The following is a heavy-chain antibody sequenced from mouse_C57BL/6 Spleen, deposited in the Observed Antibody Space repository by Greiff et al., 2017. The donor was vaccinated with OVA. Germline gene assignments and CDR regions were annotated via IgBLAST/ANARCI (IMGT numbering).Heavy chain of an antibody. D-gene: IGHD2-3*01. CDR2: IDPETGGT. V-gene: IGHV1-15*01. J-gene: IGHJ2*01. CDR1: GYTFTDYE. Sequence: VKLMESGAELVRPGASVTLSCKASGYTFTDYEMHWVKQTPVHGLEWIGAIDPETGGTAYNQKFKGKAILTADKSSSTAYMELRSLTSEDSAVYYCTGGLLDYWGQGTTLTVSS. CDR3: TGGLLDY.